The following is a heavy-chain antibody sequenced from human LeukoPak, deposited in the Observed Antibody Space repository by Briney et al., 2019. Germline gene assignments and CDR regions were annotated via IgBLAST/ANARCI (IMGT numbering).Heavy chain of an antibody. D-gene: IGHD2-2*02. Sequence: ASVKVSCKASGYTFTGYYMHWVRQAPGQGLEWMGWINPNSGGTNYAQKVQGRVTMTRDTSISTAYMELSRLRSDDTAVYYCARVVVPAAIVTGDWFDPWGQGTLVTVSS. CDR2: INPNSGGT. J-gene: IGHJ5*02. V-gene: IGHV1-2*02. CDR3: ARVVVPAAIVTGDWFDP. CDR1: GYTFTGYY.